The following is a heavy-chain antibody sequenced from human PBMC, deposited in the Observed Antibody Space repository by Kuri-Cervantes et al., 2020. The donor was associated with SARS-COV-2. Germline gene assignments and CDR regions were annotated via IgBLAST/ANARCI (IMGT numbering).Heavy chain of an antibody. J-gene: IGHJ6*02. CDR1: GFSFSSTW. CDR2: LNGGGSST. CDR3: ARVGERYSSSSGGMDV. D-gene: IGHD6-6*01. Sequence: GESLKISCAASGFSFSSTWMNWVRQAPGEGLVWVSRLNGGGSSTGYADSVKGRFTISRDNAKNTLYLQMNSLRAEDTAVYYCARVGERYSSSSGGMDVWGQGTTVTVSS. V-gene: IGHV3-74*01.